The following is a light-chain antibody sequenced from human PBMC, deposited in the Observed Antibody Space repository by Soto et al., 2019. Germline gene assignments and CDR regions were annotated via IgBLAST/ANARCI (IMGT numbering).Light chain of an antibody. CDR2: DAS. CDR1: QSFSNY. CDR3: QERSNWPLT. J-gene: IGKJ5*01. Sequence: EIVLTQSPATLSLSPGERATLSCRASQSFSNYLAWYQQKPGQAPRLLIYDASRRATGIPARFSGSGSGTDCTLAISSLEPEDFAVYYCQERSNWPLTFGQGTRLEIK. V-gene: IGKV3-11*01.